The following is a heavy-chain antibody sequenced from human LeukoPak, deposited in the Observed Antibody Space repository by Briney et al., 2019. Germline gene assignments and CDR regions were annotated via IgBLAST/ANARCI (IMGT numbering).Heavy chain of an antibody. Sequence: GGSLRLSCAASGFTFSSYSMNWVRQAPGEGLEWVSYISSSSTIYYADSVKGRFTISRDNAKSSLYLQMNSLRAEDTAVYYCARLRVFGLNPWGQGTLVTVSS. V-gene: IGHV3-48*04. CDR3: ARLRVFGLNP. CDR1: GFTFSSYS. D-gene: IGHD3-3*01. J-gene: IGHJ5*02. CDR2: ISSSSTI.